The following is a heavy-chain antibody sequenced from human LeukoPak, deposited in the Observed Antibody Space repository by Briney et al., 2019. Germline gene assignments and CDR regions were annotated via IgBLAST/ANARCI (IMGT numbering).Heavy chain of an antibody. D-gene: IGHD6-13*01. CDR1: GFAFSSYA. V-gene: IGHV3-30-3*01. J-gene: IGHJ4*02. CDR2: VSYDGGSK. CDR3: ARVKGGIAAAGNYFDY. Sequence: GGSLRLSCAASGFAFSSYAMHWVRQGPGKGLEWVGLVSYDGGSKYYADSAKGRITISRDNSKNTLHLQMNSLRTEDTAVYYCARVKGGIAAAGNYFDYWGQGTLVTVSS.